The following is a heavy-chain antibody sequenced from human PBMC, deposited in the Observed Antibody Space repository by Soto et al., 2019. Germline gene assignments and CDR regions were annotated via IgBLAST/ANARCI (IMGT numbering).Heavy chain of an antibody. CDR2: IYPTGKT. D-gene: IGHD3-16*01. CDR3: ARAPPGPAPRWGV. Sequence: SDTLSLTCTVSNGSISSGGYSWSWIRQTPGKGLEWIGYIYPTGKTYYNPSLKNRATLSIDTSQNQFSLQLTSVTAADTAVYYCARAPPGPAPRWGVWGHGTTVTVSS. CDR1: NGSISSGGYS. V-gene: IGHV4-30-2*01. J-gene: IGHJ6*02.